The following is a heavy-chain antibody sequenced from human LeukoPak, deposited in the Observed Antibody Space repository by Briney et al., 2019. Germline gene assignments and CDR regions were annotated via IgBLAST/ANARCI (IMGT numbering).Heavy chain of an antibody. D-gene: IGHD6-13*01. CDR1: GFTFSDYY. V-gene: IGHV3-23*01. Sequence: PGGSLRLSCAGSGFTFSDYYMSWIRQAPGKGLEWVSSISGSGGSTFYADSVKGRFTISRDNPKNTLYLQMNSLRAEDTAVYYCAKDLSDSSRVPGDYWGQGTLVTVSS. CDR2: ISGSGGST. CDR3: AKDLSDSSRVPGDY. J-gene: IGHJ4*02.